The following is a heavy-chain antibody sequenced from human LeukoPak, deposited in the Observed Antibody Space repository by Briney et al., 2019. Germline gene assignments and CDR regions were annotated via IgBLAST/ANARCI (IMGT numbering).Heavy chain of an antibody. D-gene: IGHD2-15*01. J-gene: IGHJ6*03. CDR3: ARVLRYCSGGNCYSGGLGYMDV. CDR1: GFTFSTYN. V-gene: IGHV3-21*04. Sequence: GGSLRLSCADSGFTFSTYNMNWVRQAPGKGLEWVSSITSSSSYIYYADSVKGRFTISRDNAKNSLYLQMNSLRAEDTAVYYCARVLRYCSGGNCYSGGLGYMDVWGKGTTVTISS. CDR2: ITSSSSYI.